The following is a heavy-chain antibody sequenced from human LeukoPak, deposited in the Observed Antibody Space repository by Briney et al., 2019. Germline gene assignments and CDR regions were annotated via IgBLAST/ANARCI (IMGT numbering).Heavy chain of an antibody. CDR1: GTSFSGSY. D-gene: IGHD4-17*01. CDR3: ARGPDYAKVGY. Sequence: SETLSLTCAVYGTSFSGSYWNWVRQPPGKGLEWIGEINHSGSTDYNASLKSRVTMSVDTSRNQFSLKLTSVTAADTAVYCCARGPDYAKVGYWGQGTLVTVSS. V-gene: IGHV4-34*01. J-gene: IGHJ4*02. CDR2: INHSGST.